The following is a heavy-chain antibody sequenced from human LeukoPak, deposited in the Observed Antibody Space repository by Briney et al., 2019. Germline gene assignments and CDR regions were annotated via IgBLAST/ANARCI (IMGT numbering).Heavy chain of an antibody. CDR2: IYYSGST. J-gene: IGHJ4*02. D-gene: IGHD3-3*02. V-gene: IGHV4-59*01. CDR1: GGSISSYH. CDR3: ARGIRVGNFDY. Sequence: SETLSLTCTVSGGSISSYHWSWIRQPPGKGLEWIGYIYYSGSTSYNPSLKSRVTISLDTSKNQFSLKLSSVTAADTAVYYCARGIRVGNFDYWGQGTLVTVSS.